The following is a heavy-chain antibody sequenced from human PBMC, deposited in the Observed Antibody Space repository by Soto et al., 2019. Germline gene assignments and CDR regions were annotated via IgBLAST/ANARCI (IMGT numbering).Heavy chain of an antibody. CDR1: GFTFDDYA. Sequence: EVQLVESGGGLVQPGRSLRLSCAASGFTFDDYAMHWVRQAPGKGLEWVSGISWNSGSIGYADSVKGRFTISRDNAKHSLYLPMSCLRAEDTALYYCAKDIRPYCSGGSCYSGFDYWGQGTLVTVSS. CDR3: AKDIRPYCSGGSCYSGFDY. CDR2: ISWNSGSI. D-gene: IGHD2-15*01. J-gene: IGHJ4*02. V-gene: IGHV3-9*01.